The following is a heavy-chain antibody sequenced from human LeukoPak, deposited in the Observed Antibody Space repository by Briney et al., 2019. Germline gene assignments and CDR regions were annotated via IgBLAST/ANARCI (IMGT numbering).Heavy chain of an antibody. V-gene: IGHV4-61*02. J-gene: IGHJ4*02. CDR1: GGSISSGSYS. CDR3: ARVGGNMGYEMD. Sequence: PSQTLSLTCTVSGGSISSGSYSWSWIRQPAGKGLEWIGRIYTSGSTNYNPSLKSRVTISVDTSKKQFSLKLSSVTAADTAVYYCARVGGNMGYEMDWGQGALVTVSS. CDR2: IYTSGST. D-gene: IGHD3-16*01.